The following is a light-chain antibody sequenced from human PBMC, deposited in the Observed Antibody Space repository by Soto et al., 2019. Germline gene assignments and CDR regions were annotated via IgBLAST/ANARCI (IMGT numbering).Light chain of an antibody. CDR2: ANT. CDR1: SSNIGAGYD. CDR3: QSYDSSLSGYV. J-gene: IGLJ1*01. Sequence: KRFTISCTGSSSNIGAGYDVHWYQQLPGAAPKLLIYANTNRPSGVPGRFSGSKSGTSASLAITGLQAEDEADYYCQSYDSSLSGYVFGTGTKVTVL. V-gene: IGLV1-40*01.